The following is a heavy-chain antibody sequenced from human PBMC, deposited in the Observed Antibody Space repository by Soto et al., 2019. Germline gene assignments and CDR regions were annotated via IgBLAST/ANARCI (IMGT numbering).Heavy chain of an antibody. J-gene: IGHJ5*02. CDR3: AKDGYCSSTSCYDWFDP. V-gene: IGHV3-23*01. Sequence: PGGSLRLSWAASGFTCSNYARSWVRQAPGKGLEWVSAISGSGGSTYYADSVKGRFTISRDNSKNTLYLQMNSLRAEDTAVYYCAKDGYCSSTSCYDWFDPWGQGTLVTVSS. D-gene: IGHD2-2*03. CDR2: ISGSGGST. CDR1: GFTCSNYA.